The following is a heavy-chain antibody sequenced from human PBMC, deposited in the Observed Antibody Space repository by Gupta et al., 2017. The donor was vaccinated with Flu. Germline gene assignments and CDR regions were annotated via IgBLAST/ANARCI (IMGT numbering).Heavy chain of an antibody. V-gene: IGHV1-46*01. D-gene: IGHD3-22*01. CDR3: ARDRTPYYYDSSGPDY. CDR1: GYTFTSYY. J-gene: IGHJ4*02. CDR2: INPSGGST. Sequence: QVQLVQSGAEVKKPGASVKVSCKASGYTFTSYYMHWVRQAPGQGLEWMGIINPSGGSTSYAQKFQGRVTMTRDTSTSTVYMELSSLRSEDTAVYYCARDRTPYYYDSSGPDYWGQGTLVTVSS.